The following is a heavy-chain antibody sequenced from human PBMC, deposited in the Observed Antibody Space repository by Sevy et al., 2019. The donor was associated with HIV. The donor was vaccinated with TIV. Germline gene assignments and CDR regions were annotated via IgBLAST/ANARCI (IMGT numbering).Heavy chain of an antibody. CDR3: TTDLSSGYDLDY. CDR2: ISGSGGST. Sequence: GGSLRLSCAASGFTFSSYAMSWVSQAPGKGLEWVSAISGSGGSTYYADSVKGRFTISRDNSKNTLYLQMNSLRAEDTAVYYCTTDLSSGYDLDYWGQGTLVTVSS. J-gene: IGHJ4*02. V-gene: IGHV3-23*01. CDR1: GFTFSSYA. D-gene: IGHD5-12*01.